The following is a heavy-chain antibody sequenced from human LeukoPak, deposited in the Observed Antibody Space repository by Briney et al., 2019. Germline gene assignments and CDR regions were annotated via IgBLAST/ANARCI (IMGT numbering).Heavy chain of an antibody. Sequence: SETLPLTCCVSGRYISCYYWSWFRQPPGKGVEWIGDSYYSGSTDYNPSLKSRVTISVDTSKNQFSLKLSSVTAADTAVYYCARFWDYDILTGYFDYWGQGTLVTVSS. CDR2: SYYSGST. J-gene: IGHJ4*02. CDR3: ARFWDYDILTGYFDY. CDR1: GRYISCYY. D-gene: IGHD3-9*01. V-gene: IGHV4-59*01.